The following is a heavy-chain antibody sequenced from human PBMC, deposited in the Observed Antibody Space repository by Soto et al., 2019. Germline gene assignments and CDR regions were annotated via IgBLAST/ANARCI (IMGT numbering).Heavy chain of an antibody. J-gene: IGHJ3*02. Sequence: QLQLQESGSGLVKPSQTLSLTCAVSGGSISSGGYSWSWIRQPPGKGLAWIGYIFHSGSTNYNPSLNSQVTISVDRSQNHLFLRLNSVTAADTAVYYCARGPVRRVQFDAFDIWGQGTMVSVSS. D-gene: IGHD3-10*01. V-gene: IGHV4-30-2*01. CDR2: IFHSGST. CDR1: GGSISSGGYS. CDR3: ARGPVRRVQFDAFDI.